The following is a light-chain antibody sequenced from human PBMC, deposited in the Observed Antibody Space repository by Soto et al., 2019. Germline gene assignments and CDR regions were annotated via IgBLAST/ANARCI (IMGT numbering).Light chain of an antibody. Sequence: DIQMTQSPSTLSASIGDRVTITCRASQSVSSWLAWYQQKPGKAPNLLISRASNLDSGVPSRFSGSGSGTEFTLTISSLQPDDFATYYCQQYNTFPLTFGGGTKVDIK. J-gene: IGKJ4*01. CDR2: RAS. CDR1: QSVSSW. CDR3: QQYNTFPLT. V-gene: IGKV1-5*03.